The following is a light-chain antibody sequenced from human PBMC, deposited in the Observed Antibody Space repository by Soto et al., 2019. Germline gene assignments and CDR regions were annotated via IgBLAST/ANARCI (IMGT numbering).Light chain of an antibody. V-gene: IGKV3-20*01. Sequence: EIVFTHSPGTLSLSPGERATLSCRASQSVRSNQLAWYQQKVGQAPRLLIYGATSRATGIPHRFSGSGSGTDFTLTISRLEPEDFAVYYCQQYGRSPLTFGPGTKVDIK. CDR2: GAT. J-gene: IGKJ3*01. CDR3: QQYGRSPLT. CDR1: QSVRSNQ.